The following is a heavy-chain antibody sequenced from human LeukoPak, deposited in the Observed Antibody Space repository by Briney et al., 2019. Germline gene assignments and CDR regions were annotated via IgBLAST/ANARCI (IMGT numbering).Heavy chain of an antibody. V-gene: IGHV4-59*08. CDR3: ARHLRPPGYSSSWCDY. Sequence: PSETLSLTCTVSGASISNYYWSWIRQPPGKGLEWIGFGHYTGSSNYNPSLKSRVTTSVDTSKNQFSLRLISVTAADTAVYYCARHLRPPGYSSSWCDYWGQGTLVTVSS. CDR2: GHYTGSS. D-gene: IGHD6-13*01. J-gene: IGHJ4*02. CDR1: GASISNYY.